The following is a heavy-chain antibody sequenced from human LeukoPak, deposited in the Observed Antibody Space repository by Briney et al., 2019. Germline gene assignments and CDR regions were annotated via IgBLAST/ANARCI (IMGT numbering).Heavy chain of an antibody. CDR3: ARDSSGYSFDY. CDR2: IWYDGSNK. V-gene: IGHV3-33*01. Sequence: GGSLRLSCAASGFTFSSYGMHWVRQAPGKGLEWVAVIWYDGSNKYYADSVRGRFTISRDNSKNTLYLQMNSLRAEDTAVYYCARDSSGYSFDYWGQGTLVTVSS. CDR1: GFTFSSYG. D-gene: IGHD3-22*01. J-gene: IGHJ4*02.